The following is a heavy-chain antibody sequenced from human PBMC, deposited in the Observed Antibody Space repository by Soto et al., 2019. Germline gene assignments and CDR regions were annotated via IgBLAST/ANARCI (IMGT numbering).Heavy chain of an antibody. Sequence: PGGSLRLSCAASGFTFSSYAMSWVRQAPGKGLEWVSGISGRGSSTYYADSVKGRFTISRDNSKNTLYLQMNSLRAEDTAVYYCARALYYYDSSGYPAFDYWGQGTLVTVSS. D-gene: IGHD3-22*01. CDR3: ARALYYYDSSGYPAFDY. CDR1: GFTFSSYA. CDR2: ISGRGSST. V-gene: IGHV3-23*01. J-gene: IGHJ4*02.